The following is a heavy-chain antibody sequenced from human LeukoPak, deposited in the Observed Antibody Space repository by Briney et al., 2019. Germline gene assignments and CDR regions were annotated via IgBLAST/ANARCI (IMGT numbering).Heavy chain of an antibody. CDR2: ISSSSSTI. J-gene: IGHJ4*02. V-gene: IGHV3-48*01. CDR3: ASAGYCSSTSCPRSDY. Sequence: HTGGSLRLSCAASGFTFSSYSMNWVRQAPGKGLEWVSYISSSSSTIYYADSVKGRFTISRDNAKNSLYLQMNCLRAEDTAVYYCASAGYCSSTSCPRSDYWGQGTLVTVSS. D-gene: IGHD2-2*01. CDR1: GFTFSSYS.